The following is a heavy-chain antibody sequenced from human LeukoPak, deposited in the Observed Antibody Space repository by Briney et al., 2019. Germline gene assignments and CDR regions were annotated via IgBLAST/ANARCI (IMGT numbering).Heavy chain of an antibody. CDR1: GDSIRKYY. V-gene: IGHV4-59*03. CDR3: GGAYYDLFRGVRHEVDY. Sequence: SETLSLTCGVSGDSIRKYYWTWIRQPPGKGLEWIGQIYYSGTTNYNPSLKNRLIISLDTSRNQVSLNLNSATAADTAVYFCGGAYYDLFRGVRHEVDYRGQGAQVTVSS. D-gene: IGHD3-9*01. J-gene: IGHJ4*02. CDR2: IYYSGTT.